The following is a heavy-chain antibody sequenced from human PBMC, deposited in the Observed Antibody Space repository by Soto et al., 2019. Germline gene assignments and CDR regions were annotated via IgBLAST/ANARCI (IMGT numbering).Heavy chain of an antibody. J-gene: IGHJ6*02. V-gene: IGHV1-69*06. CDR2: IIPIFGTA. CDR3: EQNLDPAMVYYYYGMDV. CDR1: GGTFSSYA. Sequence: SVKVSCKASGGTFSSYAISWVRQAPGQWLEWMGGIIPIFGTANYAQKFQGRVTITADKSTSTAYMELSSLRSEDTAVYYCEQNLDPAMVYYYYGMDVWGQGTTVTVSS. D-gene: IGHD5-18*01.